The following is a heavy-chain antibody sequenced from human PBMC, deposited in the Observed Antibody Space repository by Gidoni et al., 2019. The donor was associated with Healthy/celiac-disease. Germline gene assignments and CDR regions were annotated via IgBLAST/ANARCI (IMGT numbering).Heavy chain of an antibody. CDR2: ISGSGGST. Sequence: EVQLLESGGGLVRPGGSLRLSCAAAGFTFSSYAMSWVRQAPGQGLEWVSAISGSGGSTYYADSVKGLFTISRDNSKNTLYLQMNSLRAEDTAVYYCAKAGVVVPAAMGFDYWGQGTLVTVSS. CDR1: GFTFSSYA. V-gene: IGHV3-23*01. CDR3: AKAGVVVPAAMGFDY. D-gene: IGHD2-2*01. J-gene: IGHJ4*02.